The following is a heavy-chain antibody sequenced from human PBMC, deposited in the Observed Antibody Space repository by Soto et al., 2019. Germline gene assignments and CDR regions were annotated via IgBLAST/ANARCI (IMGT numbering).Heavy chain of an antibody. Sequence: QVQLQESGPGLVKPSETLSLTCTVSGGSISNHYWSWIRQTPGKGLEWLGYIYYRGNTKYNHSLKSRVTISIDRSKNHFSLNLTSVTAAGTAVYYCATPRTDILTGFAFDIWGQGSMVTVSS. CDR2: IYYRGNT. D-gene: IGHD3-9*01. V-gene: IGHV4-59*08. CDR1: GGSISNHY. CDR3: ATPRTDILTGFAFDI. J-gene: IGHJ3*02.